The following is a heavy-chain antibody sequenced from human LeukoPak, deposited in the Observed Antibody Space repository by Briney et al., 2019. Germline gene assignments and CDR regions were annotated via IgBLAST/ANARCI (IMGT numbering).Heavy chain of an antibody. CDR1: GYSFTAYY. J-gene: IGHJ6*02. D-gene: IGHD4-17*01. V-gene: IGHV1-2*02. CDR3: ARNGNYGAGYYGMDV. CDR2: INPNSGGT. Sequence: ASVKVSCKASGYSFTAYYMHWVRQAPGQGLEWVGWINPNSGGTNYAQNFQGRVTLTRDTSISTAYMELSRLRSDDTAVYYCARNGNYGAGYYGMDVWGQGTTVTVSS.